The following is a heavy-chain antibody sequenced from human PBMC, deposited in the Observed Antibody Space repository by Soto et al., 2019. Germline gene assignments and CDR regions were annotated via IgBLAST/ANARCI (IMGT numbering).Heavy chain of an antibody. J-gene: IGHJ6*02. CDR1: GGTFSSYA. Sequence: QVQLVQSGAEVKKPGSSVKVSCKASGGTFSSYAISGVRQAPGQGLEWMGGIIPIFGTANYAQKFQGRVTITADESTSTDYMELSSLRAEDTAVYYCARGGGVVVVAAPNYYYGMDVRGQGTPVTVSS. CDR2: IIPIFGTA. CDR3: ARGGGVVVVAAPNYYYGMDV. V-gene: IGHV1-69*01. D-gene: IGHD2-15*01.